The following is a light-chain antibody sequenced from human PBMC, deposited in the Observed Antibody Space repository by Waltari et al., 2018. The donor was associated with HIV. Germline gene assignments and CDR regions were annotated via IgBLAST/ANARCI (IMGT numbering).Light chain of an antibody. J-gene: IGLJ2*01. V-gene: IGLV1-40*01. CDR3: QSYDTSLSGSNV. CDR1: SSNIGAGYD. Sequence: QSVLTPPPSVSGAPGQRVTISCPGSSSNIGAGYDVPLYQQLPGTAPKLLIYGNNIRPSGVPDRFSGSKSGTSASLAITGLQAEDEADYYCQSYDTSLSGSNVFGGGTKVTVL. CDR2: GNN.